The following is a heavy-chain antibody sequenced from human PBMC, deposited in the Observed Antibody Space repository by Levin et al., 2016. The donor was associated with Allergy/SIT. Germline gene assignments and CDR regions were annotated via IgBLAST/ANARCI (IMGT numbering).Heavy chain of an antibody. D-gene: IGHD3-3*01. CDR1: GFTFSSYW. V-gene: IGHV3-7*03. CDR2: IKQDGSEK. Sequence: GESLKISCAASGFTFSSYWMSWVRQAPGKGLEWVANIKQDGSEKYYVDSVKGRFTISRDNAKNSLYLQMNSLRAEDTAVYYCARDGSKPSYYDFWSGYYVPGTMDSDTLLGVWGQGTTVTVSS. CDR3: ARDGSKPSYYDFWSGYYVPGTMDSDTLLGV. J-gene: IGHJ6*02.